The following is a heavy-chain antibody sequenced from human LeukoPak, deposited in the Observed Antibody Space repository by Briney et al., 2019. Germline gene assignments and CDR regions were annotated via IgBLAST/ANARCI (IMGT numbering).Heavy chain of an antibody. CDR3: AKSFGNSENYYYMDV. Sequence: GGSLRLSCAASGFTFSSYAISWVRQAPGKGLEWVSAISGSGGSTYYADSVKGRFTISRDNSKNTLYLQMNSLRAEDTAVYYCAKSFGNSENYYYMDVWGKGTTVTVSS. CDR1: GFTFSSYA. CDR2: ISGSGGST. V-gene: IGHV3-23*01. D-gene: IGHD4-23*01. J-gene: IGHJ6*03.